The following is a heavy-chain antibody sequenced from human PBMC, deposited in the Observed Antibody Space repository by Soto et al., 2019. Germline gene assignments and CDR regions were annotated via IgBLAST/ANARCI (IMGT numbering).Heavy chain of an antibody. J-gene: IGHJ6*03. CDR2: ITGSTGST. CDR1: GFTFSNFA. Sequence: EVQVLESGGGSVQPGGSLRLSCAASGFTFSNFAMGWVRHAPGKGLEWVSEITGSTGSTYYADSVRGRFFISRDNSKNTLHLQMNSLRVEDTGVYYCVMDTSSSPYYMDVWGKGTTVTVSS. CDR3: VMDTSSSPYYMDV. D-gene: IGHD6-13*01. V-gene: IGHV3-23*01.